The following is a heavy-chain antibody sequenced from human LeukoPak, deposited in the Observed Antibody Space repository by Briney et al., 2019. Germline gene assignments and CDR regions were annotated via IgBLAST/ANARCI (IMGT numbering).Heavy chain of an antibody. Sequence: PLASVKVSCKASGYTFTSYGISWVRQAPGQGLEWMGWISVYNGNTNYAQKLQGRVTMTTDTSTSTAYMELRSLRSDDTAVYYCARDIFAGTMVRGVYDAFDIWGQGTMVTVSS. D-gene: IGHD3-10*01. CDR3: ARDIFAGTMVRGVYDAFDI. J-gene: IGHJ3*02. CDR1: GYTFTSYG. V-gene: IGHV1-18*01. CDR2: ISVYNGNT.